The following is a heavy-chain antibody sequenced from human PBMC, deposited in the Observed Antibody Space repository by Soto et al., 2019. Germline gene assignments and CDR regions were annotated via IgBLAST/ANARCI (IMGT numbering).Heavy chain of an antibody. D-gene: IGHD5-18*01. Sequence: EVQLVESWGGLVQPGGSLKLSCAASGFTFSGSAMHWVRQASGKGLAWVGRIRSKANSYATAYAASLKGRFTISRDDSKNTAYLQMNSLKTEDTAVYYCTSPQLYYGMDVWGQGTTVTVSS. CDR2: IRSKANSYAT. J-gene: IGHJ6*02. CDR1: GFTFSGSA. V-gene: IGHV3-73*02. CDR3: TSPQLYYGMDV.